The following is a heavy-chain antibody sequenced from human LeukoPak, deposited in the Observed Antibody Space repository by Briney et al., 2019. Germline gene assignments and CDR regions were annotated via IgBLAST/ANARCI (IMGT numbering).Heavy chain of an antibody. CDR2: VYHSGIT. V-gene: IGHV4-38-2*01. CDR1: GYSISSGYD. Sequence: SETLSLTCAVSGYSISSGYDWGWIRQPPGKGLEYIASVYHSGITYYNPSLKSRVTISVDTSKNQFSLKLSSVTAGDTALYYCARSVGGDYMDVWGKGTTVTVSS. CDR3: ARSVGGDYMDV. J-gene: IGHJ6*03. D-gene: IGHD2-2*01.